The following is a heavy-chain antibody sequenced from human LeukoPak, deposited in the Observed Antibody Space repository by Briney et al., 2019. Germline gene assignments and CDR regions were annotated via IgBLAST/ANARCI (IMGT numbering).Heavy chain of an antibody. CDR1: GFTLSSYA. CDR2: INHSGST. D-gene: IGHD3-9*01. V-gene: IGHV4-34*01. CDR3: ARGLGLYFDWLLFSSRSGGFDY. J-gene: IGHJ4*02. Sequence: GSLRLSCAASGFTLSSYAMSWIRQPPGKGLEWIGAINHSGSTNYNPSLKSRVTISVDTSKNQFSLKLSSVTAADTAVYYCARGLGLYFDWLLFSSRSGGFDYWGQGTLVTVSS.